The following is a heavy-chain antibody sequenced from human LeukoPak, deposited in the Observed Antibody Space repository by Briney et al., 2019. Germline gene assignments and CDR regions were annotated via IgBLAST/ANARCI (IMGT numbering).Heavy chain of an antibody. CDR1: GFTFDNSA. CDR3: AKGVSSIPVRGPLDY. J-gene: IGHJ4*02. V-gene: IGHV3-9*01. D-gene: IGHD6-6*01. Sequence: PGGSLRLSCAASGFTFDNSAMYWVRQFPGKGLEWISGISWNSGTIDYASSVKGRFTISRDNAENSLYLQMNSLSTEDTAFYYCAKGVSSIPVRGPLDYWGQGARVTVSS. CDR2: ISWNSGTI.